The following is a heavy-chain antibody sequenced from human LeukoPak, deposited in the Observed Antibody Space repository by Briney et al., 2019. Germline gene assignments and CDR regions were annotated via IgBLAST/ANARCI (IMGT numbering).Heavy chain of an antibody. CDR2: INPNSGGT. J-gene: IGHJ4*02. CDR3: ARTGHGSVLREGDLSY. Sequence: ASVKVSCKASGYTLTGYYMHWVRQAPGQGLEWMGWINPNSGGTNYAQKFQGRVTMTRDTSISTAYMELSRLRPDDTAVYYCARTGHGSVLREGDLSYWGQGTLVTVSS. V-gene: IGHV1-2*02. CDR1: GYTLTGYY. D-gene: IGHD3-10*01.